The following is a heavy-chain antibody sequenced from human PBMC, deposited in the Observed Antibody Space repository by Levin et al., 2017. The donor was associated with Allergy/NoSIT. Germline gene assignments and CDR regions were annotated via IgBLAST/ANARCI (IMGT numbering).Heavy chain of an antibody. Sequence: PGGSLRLSCAASGFTFSSYGMHWVRQAPGKGLEWVAVISYDGSNKYYADSVKGRFTISRDNSKNTLYLQMNSLRAEDTAVYYCAKAPYYYGSGSYYKRWMIDYWGQGTLVTVSS. J-gene: IGHJ4*02. CDR3: AKAPYYYGSGSYYKRWMIDY. D-gene: IGHD3-10*01. CDR2: ISYDGSNK. V-gene: IGHV3-30*18. CDR1: GFTFSSYG.